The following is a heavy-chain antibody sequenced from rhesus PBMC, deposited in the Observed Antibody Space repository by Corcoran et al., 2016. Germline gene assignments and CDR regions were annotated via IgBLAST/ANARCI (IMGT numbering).Heavy chain of an antibody. J-gene: IGHJ4*01. CDR1: GFTFSDYY. Sequence: EVRLVESGGGLVQPGGSLRLSCAASGFTFSDYYLSWVRQAPGKGPEWVGFIGNKANGGTAEYAASVKGRFTISRDDSKSIASLQMNSLKTEDTAVYYCARGGYSGYNYYWGQGVLVTVSS. CDR3: ARGGYSGYNYY. V-gene: IGHV3-116*02. D-gene: IGHD5-42*01. CDR2: IGNKANGGTA.